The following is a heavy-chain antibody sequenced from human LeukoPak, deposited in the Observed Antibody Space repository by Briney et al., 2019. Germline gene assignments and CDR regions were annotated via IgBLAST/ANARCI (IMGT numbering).Heavy chain of an antibody. J-gene: IGHJ5*02. CDR3: AKGSSRRWGGARDSWFDP. CDR2: ISGSGGST. D-gene: IGHD1-26*01. CDR1: GFTFSSYA. Sequence: PGGSLRLSCAASGFTFSSYAMSWVRQAPGKGLEWVSAISGSGGSTYYADSVKGRFTISRDNSKNTLYLQMNSLRAEDTAVYYCAKGSSRRWGGARDSWFDPWGQGTLVTVSS. V-gene: IGHV3-23*01.